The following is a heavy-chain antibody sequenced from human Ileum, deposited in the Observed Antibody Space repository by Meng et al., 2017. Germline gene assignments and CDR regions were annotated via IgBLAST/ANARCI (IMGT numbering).Heavy chain of an antibody. V-gene: IGHV3-11*01. J-gene: IGHJ4*02. D-gene: IGHD1-26*01. CDR3: ATLSYSSLGY. CDR2: ISNSGSNI. CDR1: GFIFTNAW. Sequence: VHLVWSGGGLVEPGGALRLSCAASGFIFTNAWMSWVRQAPGKGLEWVSYISNSGSNIYYVDSVKGRFTISRDNAKNSLYLQMNSLRAEDTAVYYCATLSYSSLGYWGQGTLVTVSS.